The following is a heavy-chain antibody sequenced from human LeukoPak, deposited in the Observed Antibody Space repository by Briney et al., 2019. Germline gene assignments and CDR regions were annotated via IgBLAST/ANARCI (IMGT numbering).Heavy chain of an antibody. Sequence: GGSLRLSCAASGFTFSSYGMHWVRQAPGKGLEWVGVIWYDGSNKYYAGSGRGRITISRNNTNNTTNMKMNSMRPEDTAVYYCASDPITGSLSPYNWFDPWGQGTLVTVSS. D-gene: IGHD1-20*01. V-gene: IGHV3-33*01. CDR3: ASDPITGSLSPYNWFDP. CDR1: GFTFSSYG. CDR2: IWYDGSNK. J-gene: IGHJ5*02.